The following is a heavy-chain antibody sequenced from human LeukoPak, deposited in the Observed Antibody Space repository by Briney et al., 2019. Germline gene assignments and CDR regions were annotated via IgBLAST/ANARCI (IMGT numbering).Heavy chain of an antibody. Sequence: SETLSLTCGVFGGYFSDYYWSWIRQSPGKGLEWIGEISDRESTNYNPSLRSRVTISEDKSKNQFSLRLTSVTAADTAVYYCAHGNLHYGSGSYYYWGQGTQVTVSS. CDR3: AHGNLHYGSGSYYY. V-gene: IGHV4-34*01. J-gene: IGHJ4*02. D-gene: IGHD3-10*01. CDR1: GGYFSDYY. CDR2: ISDREST.